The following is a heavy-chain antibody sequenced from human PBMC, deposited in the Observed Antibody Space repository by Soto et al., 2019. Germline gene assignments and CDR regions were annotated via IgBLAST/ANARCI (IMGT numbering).Heavy chain of an antibody. CDR3: ARGRIYCSGGSCRYYYYYYMDV. J-gene: IGHJ6*03. CDR1: GGSVNSYD. CDR2: IYNSGGT. Sequence: SETLSLTCSVSGGSVNSYDWSWIRQPPGKELEWIGYIYNSGGTDYNPSLKSRVTISEDTSKNQFSLKLSSVTAADTAVYYCARGRIYCSGGSCRYYYYYYMDVWGKGTTVTVSS. V-gene: IGHV4-59*02. D-gene: IGHD2-15*01.